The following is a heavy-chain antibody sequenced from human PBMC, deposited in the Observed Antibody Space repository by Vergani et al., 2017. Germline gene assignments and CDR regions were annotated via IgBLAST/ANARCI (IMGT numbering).Heavy chain of an antibody. V-gene: IGHV3-23*01. CDR3: AKDQSYCSSTSCDAFDI. J-gene: IGHJ3*02. CDR1: GFTFSSHA. CDR2: IKNTGDST. Sequence: EVQLLQSEGAVVQPGGSLRLSCVASGFTFSSHAMSWVRQGHGQGLGWVSSIKNTGDSTHYADSVKGRFTISRDNSKNTLYLQMNSLRVEDTAVYYCAKDQSYCSSTSCDAFDIWGQGTMVTVSS. D-gene: IGHD2-2*01.